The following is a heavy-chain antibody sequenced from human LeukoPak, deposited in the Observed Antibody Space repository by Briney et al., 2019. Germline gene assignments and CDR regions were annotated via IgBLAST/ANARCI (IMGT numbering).Heavy chain of an antibody. J-gene: IGHJ4*02. CDR2: VSASGYT. Sequence: SETLSLTCTVSASISSGDYYWNWIRQPAGKGLEWIGRVSASGYTNYNPSLRSRITISVDTSKNQFSLELTSVTAADTAVYYCASHMTTVPNWGQGTLVTVSS. D-gene: IGHD4-17*01. CDR3: ASHMTTVPN. V-gene: IGHV4-61*02. CDR1: ASISSGDYY.